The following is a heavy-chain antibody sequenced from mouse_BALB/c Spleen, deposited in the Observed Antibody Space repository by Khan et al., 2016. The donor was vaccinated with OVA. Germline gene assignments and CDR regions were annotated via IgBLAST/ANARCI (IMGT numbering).Heavy chain of an antibody. CDR1: GFNIKDTY. CDR3: ARWPRGY. CDR2: IDPAHGNT. Sequence: VQLQQSGAELVKPGASVKLSCTASGFNIKDTYMHWVKQRPEQGLEWIGRIDPAHGNTEFDPKFQGKATITADPSSNTAYLQLSSLTSDDTAVYYCARWPRGYWGQGTTLTVAS. J-gene: IGHJ2*01. V-gene: IGHV14-3*02.